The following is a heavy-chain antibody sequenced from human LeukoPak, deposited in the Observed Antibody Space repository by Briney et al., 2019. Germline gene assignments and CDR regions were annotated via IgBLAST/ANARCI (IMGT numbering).Heavy chain of an antibody. Sequence: GGSLRLSCAASGFTFSSYEMNWVRQAPGKGLEGVAFIRYDGSNKYYADSVKGRFTISRDNSKNTLYLQMNSLRAEDTAVYYCAKDRFGELSARHFDYWGQGTLVTVSS. CDR3: AKDRFGELSARHFDY. CDR1: GFTFSSYE. CDR2: IRYDGSNK. J-gene: IGHJ4*02. D-gene: IGHD3-10*01. V-gene: IGHV3-30*02.